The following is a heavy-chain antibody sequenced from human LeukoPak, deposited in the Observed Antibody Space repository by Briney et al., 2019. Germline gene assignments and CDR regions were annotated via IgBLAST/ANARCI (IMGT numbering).Heavy chain of an antibody. CDR1: GLTVSSNY. CDR2: IYSGGST. CDR3: ASRGRRSSYYYDSSGAGPFDY. Sequence: GGSLRLSCAASGLTVSSNYMSWVRQAPGKGLEWVSVIYSGGSTYYADSVKGRFTISRDNSKNTLYLQMNSLRAEDTAVYYCASRGRRSSYYYDSSGAGPFDYWGQGTLVTVSS. D-gene: IGHD3-22*01. V-gene: IGHV3-53*01. J-gene: IGHJ4*02.